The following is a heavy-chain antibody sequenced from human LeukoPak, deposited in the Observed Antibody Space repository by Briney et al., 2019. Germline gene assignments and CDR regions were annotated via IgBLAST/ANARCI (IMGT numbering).Heavy chain of an antibody. J-gene: IGHJ4*02. CDR2: ISSSSSTI. V-gene: IGHV3-48*01. Sequence: GGSLRLSCAASGFTFSSYSMNWVRQAPGKGLEWVSYISSSSSTIYYADSVKGRFTISRDNAKNSLYLQMNSLRAEDTAVYYCARGDWGRLNYFDYWGQGTLVTVSS. D-gene: IGHD3-16*01. CDR1: GFTFSSYS. CDR3: ARGDWGRLNYFDY.